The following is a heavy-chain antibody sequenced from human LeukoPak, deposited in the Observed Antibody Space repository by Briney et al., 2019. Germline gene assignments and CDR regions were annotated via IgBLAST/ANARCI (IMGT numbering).Heavy chain of an antibody. J-gene: IGHJ4*02. Sequence: PGGSLRLSCAASGFAFSRYWMHWVRQAPGKGLVWVSRIEGDGSSTTYADYVKGRFTISRDNAKNTLYLQMNSLRAEDTAVYFCARDPSAFAGYFDFWGQGTLVTAS. CDR1: GFAFSRYW. V-gene: IGHV3-74*01. CDR3: ARDPSAFAGYFDF. D-gene: IGHD3-10*01. CDR2: IEGDGSST.